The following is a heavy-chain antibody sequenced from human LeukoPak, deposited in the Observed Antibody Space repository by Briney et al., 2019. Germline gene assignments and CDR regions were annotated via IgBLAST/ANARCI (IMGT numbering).Heavy chain of an antibody. V-gene: IGHV1-2*02. D-gene: IGHD2-2*02. Sequence: ASVKVSCKASGYTFTGYYMHWVRQAPGQGLEWMGWINPNSGGTNYAQKFQGRVTMTRDTSISTAYMELSRLESDDTAVYYCARGHIGLASYCSSTSCYTARYYYGMDVWGQGTTVTVSS. J-gene: IGHJ6*02. CDR3: ARGHIGLASYCSSTSCYTARYYYGMDV. CDR1: GYTFTGYY. CDR2: INPNSGGT.